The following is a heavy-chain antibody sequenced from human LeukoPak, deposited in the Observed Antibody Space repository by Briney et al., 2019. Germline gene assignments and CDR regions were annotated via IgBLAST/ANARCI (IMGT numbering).Heavy chain of an antibody. Sequence: PGGSLTLSCSASGFTFRTSAMRWVRQAPGKGLEWDSAISPTGAGTYYADSVKGLFTVSRDNSKNTLYLQMNSLRAEDTAVYYCAKYTERAFDIWVQGTMVTVSS. CDR2: ISPTGAGT. CDR3: AKYTERAFDI. CDR1: GFTFRTSA. J-gene: IGHJ3*02. D-gene: IGHD2-2*02. V-gene: IGHV3-23*01.